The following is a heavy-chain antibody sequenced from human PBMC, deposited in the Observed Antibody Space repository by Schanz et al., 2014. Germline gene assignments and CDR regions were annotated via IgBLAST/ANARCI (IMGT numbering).Heavy chain of an antibody. CDR2: FDAHDGRA. D-gene: IGHD3-16*01. CDR1: GFSFGNYG. J-gene: IGHJ4*02. V-gene: IGHV3-23*01. CDR3: ARKSWVSAHYDS. Sequence: EVQLLESGGGLVQPGGSLRLSCEASGFSFGNYGMIWVRQAPGKGLEWVSGFDAHDGRAYYADSAKGRFTISRDNSKSTLYVEMNSLRVEDTAVYYCARKSWVSAHYDSWGQGTLVTVSS.